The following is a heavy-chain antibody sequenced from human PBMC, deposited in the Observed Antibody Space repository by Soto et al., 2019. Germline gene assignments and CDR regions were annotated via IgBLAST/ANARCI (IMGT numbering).Heavy chain of an antibody. CDR1: GYTFTSYA. D-gene: IGHD2-21*01. CDR2: INAGNVNT. CDR3: ARGRVADGDGDFDI. Sequence: GASVKVSCKAYGYTFTSYAMYWVRQAPGQRVEWMGWINAGNVNTRYSQKCQGRGTITRDTSASTAYMELRSLRSEDTAVYYCARGRVADGDGDFDIWGQGTIVTDSS. J-gene: IGHJ3*02. V-gene: IGHV1-3*01.